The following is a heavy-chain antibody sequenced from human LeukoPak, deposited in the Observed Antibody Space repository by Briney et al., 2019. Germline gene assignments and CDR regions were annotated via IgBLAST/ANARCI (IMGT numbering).Heavy chain of an antibody. J-gene: IGHJ4*02. Sequence: GGSLRLSCAASGFTFSSYDVHWVRQAPGKGLEWVAVISYDGSNKYYADSVKGRFTISRDNSKNTLYLQMNSLRAEDTAVYYCARGDSSGWFDYWGREPWSPSPQ. V-gene: IGHV3-30-3*01. CDR3: ARGDSSGWFDY. CDR2: ISYDGSNK. CDR1: GFTFSSYD. D-gene: IGHD6-19*01.